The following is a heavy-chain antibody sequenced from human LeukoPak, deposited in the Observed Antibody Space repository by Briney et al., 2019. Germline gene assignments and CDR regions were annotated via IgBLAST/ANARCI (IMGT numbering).Heavy chain of an antibody. CDR2: ISAYNGNT. CDR1: GYTFTSYG. J-gene: IGHJ4*02. CDR3: ARPSRYSGYGGFRDFDY. V-gene: IGHV1-18*04. Sequence: GASVKVSCKASGYTFTSYGISWVRQAPGQGLEWMGWISAYNGNTNYAQKLQGRITMTTDTSTSTAYMELRSLRSDDTAVYYCARPSRYSGYGGFRDFDYWGQGTLVTVSS. D-gene: IGHD5-12*01.